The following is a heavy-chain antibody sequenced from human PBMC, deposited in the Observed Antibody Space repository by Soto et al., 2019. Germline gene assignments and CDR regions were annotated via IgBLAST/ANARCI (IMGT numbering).Heavy chain of an antibody. D-gene: IGHD6-13*01. CDR2: ISSSSANI. Sequence: EVQLVESGGGLVQPGGSLRLSCAASGFTLNGYAMNWVRQAPGKGLEWVSYISSSSANIHYADSVKGRFTISRDNAKNSLYLQMNGLRDEDTAVYYCARGRSYGSRWYHHFDFWGQGTLVTVSS. V-gene: IGHV3-48*02. J-gene: IGHJ4*02. CDR3: ARGRSYGSRWYHHFDF. CDR1: GFTLNGYA.